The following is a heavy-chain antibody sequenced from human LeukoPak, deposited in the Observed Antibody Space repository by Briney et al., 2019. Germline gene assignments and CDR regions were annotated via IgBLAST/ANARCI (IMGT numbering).Heavy chain of an antibody. CDR3: ARVEGYSGYDPTYCFDY. J-gene: IGHJ4*02. Sequence: ASVKVSCKASGGTFSSYAISWVRQAPGQGLEWMGGIIPIFGTANYAQKFQGRVTITADESTSTAYMELSSLRSEDTAVYYCARVEGYSGYDPTYCFDYWGQGTLVTVFS. CDR2: IIPIFGTA. V-gene: IGHV1-69*13. CDR1: GGTFSSYA. D-gene: IGHD5-12*01.